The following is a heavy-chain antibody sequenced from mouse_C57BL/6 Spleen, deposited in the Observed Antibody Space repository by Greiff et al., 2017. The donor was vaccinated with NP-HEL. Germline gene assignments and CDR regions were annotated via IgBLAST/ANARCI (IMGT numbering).Heavy chain of an antibody. CDR1: GYTFTDYY. D-gene: IGHD2-3*01. V-gene: IGHV1-26*01. Sequence: EVQLQQSGPELVKPGASVKISCKASGYTFTDYYMNWVKQSHGKSLEWIGDINPNNGGTSYNQKFKGKATLTVDKSSSTAYMELRSLTSEDSAVYYCARERGWLLRQFAYWGQGTLVTVSA. J-gene: IGHJ3*01. CDR3: ARERGWLLRQFAY. CDR2: INPNNGGT.